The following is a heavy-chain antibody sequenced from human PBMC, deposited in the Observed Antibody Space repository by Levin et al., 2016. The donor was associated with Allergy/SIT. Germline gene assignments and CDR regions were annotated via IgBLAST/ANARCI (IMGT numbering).Heavy chain of an antibody. CDR2: INPSSGDT. CDR3: AREWQRTFDY. CDR1: GYTFTDYY. V-gene: IGHV1-2*02. Sequence: ASVKVSCKASGYTFTDYYIHWVRQAPGRGLEWMAWINPSSGDTKYVQKFQGRVTLTRDTSISTAYLELSRPESDDTAVYYCAREWQRTFDYWGQGTLVTVSS. D-gene: IGHD6-25*01. J-gene: IGHJ4*02.